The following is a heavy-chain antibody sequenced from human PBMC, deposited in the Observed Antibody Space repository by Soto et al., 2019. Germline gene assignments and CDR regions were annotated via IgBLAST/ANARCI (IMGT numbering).Heavy chain of an antibody. CDR2: VNPNGGST. J-gene: IGHJ5*02. V-gene: IGHV1-46*01. CDR1: GYIFTYYY. CDR3: AREFCTGGNCYPGSFDP. D-gene: IGHD2-8*02. Sequence: ASVKVSCKASGYIFTYYYIHWVRQSPGQGLEWMGRVNPNGGSTSYAQKFQGRVTMTRDTSTSTLYMELSSLRAEDTAVYYCAREFCTGGNCYPGSFDPWGQGTLVTVSS.